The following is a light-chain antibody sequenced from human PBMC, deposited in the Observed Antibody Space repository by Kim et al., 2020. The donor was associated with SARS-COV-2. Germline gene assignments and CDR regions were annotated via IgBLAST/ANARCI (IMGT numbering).Light chain of an antibody. CDR2: SVS. CDR1: QGVCSHC. J-gene: IGKJ2*01. CDR3: QQYGIAPPYT. Sequence: EIVLTQSPGTLSLSPGERATLSCRTSQGVCSHCLAWYQQKPGQAPRLLIYSVSNRATGIPDRFSGSGSGTDFTLTISRLEPEDFAVYYCQQYGIAPPYTFGQGTKLEIK. V-gene: IGKV3-20*01.